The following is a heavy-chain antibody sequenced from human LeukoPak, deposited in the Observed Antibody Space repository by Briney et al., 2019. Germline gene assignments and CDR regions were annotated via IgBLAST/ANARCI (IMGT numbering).Heavy chain of an antibody. CDR1: GFTFSSYG. Sequence: GGSLRLSCAASGFTFSSYGMHWVRQAPGKGLEWVAVISHDGFNQKYADSVKGRFTVSRDNSENMQFLQMNALRPEDTAVYYCAKESRYYYDSSGYPQSTYYFDYWGQGTLVTVSS. J-gene: IGHJ4*02. CDR2: ISHDGFNQ. V-gene: IGHV3-30*18. CDR3: AKESRYYYDSSGYPQSTYYFDY. D-gene: IGHD3-22*01.